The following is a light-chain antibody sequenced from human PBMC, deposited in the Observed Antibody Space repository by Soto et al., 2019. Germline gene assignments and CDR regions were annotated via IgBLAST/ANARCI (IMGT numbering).Light chain of an antibody. CDR2: GAS. CDR3: QKYDRAPFT. V-gene: IGKV1-27*01. Sequence: DIQMTQSPSSLSAYLGDRGTITCRASQGISNYLAWYQQKPGRLPKLLLFGASTLQSGVPARFSGSGSGTLFTLTINGLLPEDVATYYCQKYDRAPFTFGPGTKVDF. J-gene: IGKJ3*01. CDR1: QGISNY.